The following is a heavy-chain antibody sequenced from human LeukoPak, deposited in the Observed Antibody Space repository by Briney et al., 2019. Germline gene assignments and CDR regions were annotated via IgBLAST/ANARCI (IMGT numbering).Heavy chain of an antibody. CDR1: GFTSSNYA. V-gene: IGHV1-24*01. CDR3: ATTSYYYDSSGYYYYFDY. D-gene: IGHD3-22*01. J-gene: IGHJ4*02. Sequence: GGSLRLSCAASGFTSSNYAMSWVRQAPGKGLEWMGGFDPEDGETIYAQKFQGRVTMTEDTSTDTAYMELSSLRSEDTAVYYCATTSYYYDSSGYYYYFDYWGQGTLVTVSS. CDR2: FDPEDGET.